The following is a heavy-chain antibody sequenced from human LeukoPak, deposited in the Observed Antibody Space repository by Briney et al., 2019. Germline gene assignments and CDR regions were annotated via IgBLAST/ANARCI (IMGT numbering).Heavy chain of an antibody. J-gene: IGHJ5*02. CDR1: GGSTNNYY. CDR3: ARERTYYYDSSGYKMYNWFDP. V-gene: IGHV4-4*07. Sequence: PSETLSLTCTVSGGSTNNYYWSWIRQPAGKGLGWIGRISVSGSTSYNPSLKSRVTISVDTSKNQFSLKVNSMTAADTAVYYCARERTYYYDSSGYKMYNWFDPWGQGTLVTVSS. D-gene: IGHD3-22*01. CDR2: ISVSGST.